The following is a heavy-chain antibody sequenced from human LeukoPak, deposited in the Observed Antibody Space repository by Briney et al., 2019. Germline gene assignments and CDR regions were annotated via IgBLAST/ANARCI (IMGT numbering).Heavy chain of an antibody. J-gene: IGHJ5*02. CDR1: GFTFSAYA. Sequence: GGSLRPSCAASGFTFSAYAMTWVRQAPGKGLEWVSTISGSGGSTYYADSVKGRFTISRDNSKNTLSLQMNSLRADDTAIYYCAKLGNSGSLYNGFDPWGQGTLVTVSS. V-gene: IGHV3-23*01. CDR2: ISGSGGST. D-gene: IGHD3-22*01. CDR3: AKLGNSGSLYNGFDP.